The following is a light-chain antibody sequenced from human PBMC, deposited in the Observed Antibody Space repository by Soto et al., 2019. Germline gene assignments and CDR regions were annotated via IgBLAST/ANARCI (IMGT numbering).Light chain of an antibody. CDR2: HAS. CDR3: QQYGSSIT. CDR1: RSLSSDY. J-gene: IGKJ5*01. Sequence: IVLMQSPDTLSLSPGERATLSCRASRSLSSDYLAWYQQKPGQAPRLLFYHASRRATGTPDRFSVSGSGTDFTLTISRLEPGDFAVYYCQQYGSSITFGQGTRLEIK. V-gene: IGKV3-20*01.